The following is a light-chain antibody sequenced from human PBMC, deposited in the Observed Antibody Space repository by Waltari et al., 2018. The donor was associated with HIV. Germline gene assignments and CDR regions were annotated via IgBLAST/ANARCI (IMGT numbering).Light chain of an antibody. CDR2: WAS. CDR3: QQYYSTPPYT. J-gene: IGKJ2*01. V-gene: IGKV4-1*01. CDR1: QSVLYSSNNKNY. Sequence: GERATINCKSSQSVLYSSNNKNYLAWYQQKPGQPPKLLIYWASTRESGVPDRFSGSGSGTDFTLTISSLQAEDVAVYYCQQYYSTPPYTFGQGTKLEIK.